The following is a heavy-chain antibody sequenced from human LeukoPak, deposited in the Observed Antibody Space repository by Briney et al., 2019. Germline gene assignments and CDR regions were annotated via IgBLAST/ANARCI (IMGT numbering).Heavy chain of an antibody. V-gene: IGHV4-39*01. CDR3: ARPRRSGWYGNNWFDP. CDR2: IYYSGST. Sequence: SETLSLTCTVSGGSISSSSHYWGWIRQPPGKGLEWIGSIYYSGSTYYNPSLKSRVTISVDTSKNQFSLKLSSVTAADTAVYYCARPRRSGWYGNNWFDPWGQGTLVTVSS. CDR1: GGSISSSSHY. J-gene: IGHJ5*02. D-gene: IGHD6-19*01.